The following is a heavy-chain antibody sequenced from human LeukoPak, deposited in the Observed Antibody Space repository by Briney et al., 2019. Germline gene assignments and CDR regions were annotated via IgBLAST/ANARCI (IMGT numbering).Heavy chain of an antibody. D-gene: IGHD6-6*01. CDR2: INHSGST. V-gene: IGHV4-34*01. J-gene: IGHJ3*02. CDR3: AREYSSSSGRRAFDI. CDR1: GGSFSGYY. Sequence: SETLSLTCAVYGGSFSGYYWSWIRQPPGKGLEWIGEINHSGSTNYNPSLKSRLTISVDTSKNQFSLKLGSETAADTAVYYCAREYSSSSGRRAFDIWGQGTMVTVSS.